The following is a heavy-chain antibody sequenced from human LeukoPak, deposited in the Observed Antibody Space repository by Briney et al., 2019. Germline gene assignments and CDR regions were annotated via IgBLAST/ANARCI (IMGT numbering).Heavy chain of an antibody. D-gene: IGHD6-13*01. CDR1: GGSISSGDYY. Sequence: SETLSLTCTVSGGSISSGDYYWSWVRQPPGRGLEWIGYIYYSGSTYYNPSLKSRVTISVDTSKNQFSLKLSSVTAADTAVYYCARGYSSSWYYWGQGTLVTVSS. V-gene: IGHV4-30-4*01. J-gene: IGHJ4*02. CDR3: ARGYSSSWYY. CDR2: IYYSGST.